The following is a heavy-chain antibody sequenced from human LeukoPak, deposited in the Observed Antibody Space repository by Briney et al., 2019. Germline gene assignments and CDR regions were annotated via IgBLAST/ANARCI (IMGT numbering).Heavy chain of an antibody. CDR2: IRYDGSNK. J-gene: IGHJ4*02. CDR1: GFTFSSYG. CDR3: ARTIPQQAMYYFDY. D-gene: IGHD6-13*01. V-gene: IGHV3-30*02. Sequence: GGSLRLSCAASGFTFSSYGMHWVRQAPGKGLEWVAFIRYDGSNKYYADSVKGRFTISRDNSKNTLYLQMNSLRAEDTAMYYCARTIPQQAMYYFDYWGQGTLVTVSS.